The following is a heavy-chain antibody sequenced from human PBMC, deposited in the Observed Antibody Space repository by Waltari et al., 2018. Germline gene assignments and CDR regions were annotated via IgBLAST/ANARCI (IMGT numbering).Heavy chain of an antibody. J-gene: IGHJ4*02. D-gene: IGHD5-18*01. Sequence: EVQLLVAGGDLVQPGGSLRLSCAASGFHFSDYWMPWARQAPGKGLVWVARINGDGYGITYSDSVQGRFTISRDNTKNTVYLQLNSLRADDTAVYYCARKGGRGYTYGPFYFDSWGRGTLVTVSS. CDR3: ARKGGRGYTYGPFYFDS. CDR2: INGDGYGI. CDR1: GFHFSDYW. V-gene: IGHV3-74*01.